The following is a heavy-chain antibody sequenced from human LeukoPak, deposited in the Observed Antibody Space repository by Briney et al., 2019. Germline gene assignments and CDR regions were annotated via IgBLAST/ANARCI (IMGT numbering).Heavy chain of an antibody. CDR2: ISYDGSNK. D-gene: IGHD5-12*01. J-gene: IGHJ4*02. Sequence: GRSLRLSRAAYGFTFSSYGMHWVRQAPGKGLEWVAVISYDGSNKYYADSVKGRFTISRDNSKNTLYLQMNSLRAEDTAVYYCAKLNSGYDSEFDYWGQGTLVTVSS. V-gene: IGHV3-30*18. CDR3: AKLNSGYDSEFDY. CDR1: GFTFSSYG.